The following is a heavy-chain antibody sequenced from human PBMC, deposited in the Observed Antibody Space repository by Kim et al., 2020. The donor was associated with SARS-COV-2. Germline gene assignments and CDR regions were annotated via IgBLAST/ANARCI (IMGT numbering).Heavy chain of an antibody. D-gene: IGHD3-3*01. J-gene: IGHJ5*01. CDR3: SRDTFGPEDS. CDR2: MNEDGHTT. Sequence: GGSLRLSCAASAFRVRDYWIHWVRQAPGKGLEWVSRMNEDGHTTDSAGSVKGRFTISKDSAKNMLFLHMNSVTVEDTAVYFCSRDTFGPEDSWGQGTMVT. V-gene: IGHV3-74*01. CDR1: AFRVRDYW.